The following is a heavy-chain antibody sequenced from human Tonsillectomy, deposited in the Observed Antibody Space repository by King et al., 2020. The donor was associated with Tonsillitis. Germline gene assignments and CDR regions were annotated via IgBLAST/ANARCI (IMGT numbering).Heavy chain of an antibody. CDR3: AKDKAAAGTYDF. CDR2: IYTVGTTT. D-gene: IGHD6-13*01. CDR1: GFTFNNYG. V-gene: IGHV3-23*03. Sequence: VQLVESGGGLVQPGGSLRLSCAASGFTFNNYGMTWVRQAPGKGLEWVSVIYTVGTTTYYADSVKGRFTISRDNSKNTLYLQMNSLRAEDTAIYYCAKDKAAAGTYDFWGQGTLVTVSS. J-gene: IGHJ4*02.